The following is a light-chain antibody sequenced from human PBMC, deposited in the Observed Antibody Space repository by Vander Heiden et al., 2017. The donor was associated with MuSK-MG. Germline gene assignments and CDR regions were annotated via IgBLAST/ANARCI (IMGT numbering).Light chain of an antibody. J-gene: IGKJ2*01. CDR3: QQYYETAYT. V-gene: IGKV4-1*01. CDR1: QSVLYSSNNKNY. Sequence: DIVMTQSPDSLAVSLGERATINCRSSQSVLYSSNNKNYLAWYQQKPGQPPKLLIYWASTRESGVPDRFSGSGSGTDFTLTISCLQAEDVAVYYCQQYYETAYTFGQGTKLDLK. CDR2: WAS.